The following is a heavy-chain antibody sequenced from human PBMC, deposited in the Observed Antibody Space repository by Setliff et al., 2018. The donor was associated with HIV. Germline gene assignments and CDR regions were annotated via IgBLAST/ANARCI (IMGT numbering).Heavy chain of an antibody. D-gene: IGHD1-26*01. Sequence: GGSLRLSCAASGFTFSNYGMHWVRQAPGKGLEWVAFIRYDGSDKYYADSVKGRFTISRDNSKNTLYLQMNTLRAGDTAVYYCAKELVGATIGAFDIWGQGTMVTVSS. CDR3: AKELVGATIGAFDI. V-gene: IGHV3-30*02. J-gene: IGHJ3*02. CDR1: GFTFSNYG. CDR2: IRYDGSDK.